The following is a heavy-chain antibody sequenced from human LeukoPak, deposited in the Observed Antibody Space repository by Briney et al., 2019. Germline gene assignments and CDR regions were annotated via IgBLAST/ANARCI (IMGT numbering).Heavy chain of an antibody. CDR1: GYTFTGYY. V-gene: IGHV1-2*02. CDR3: ARESIAVAGTHYFDY. Sequence: ASVKVSCKASGYTFTGYYMHWVRQAPGQGLEWMGWINPNSGGTNYAQKFQGRVTMTRDTSISTAYMELSRLRSDDTAVYYCARESIAVAGTHYFDYWGQGTLVTVSS. D-gene: IGHD6-19*01. J-gene: IGHJ4*02. CDR2: INPNSGGT.